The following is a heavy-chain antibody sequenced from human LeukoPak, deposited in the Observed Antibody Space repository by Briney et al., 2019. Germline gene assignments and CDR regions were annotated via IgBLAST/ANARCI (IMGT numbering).Heavy chain of an antibody. Sequence: ASVKVSCKASGYTFTSYGISWVRQAPGQGLEWMGWISAYNGNTNYAQKLQGRVTMTTDTSTSTAYMELRSLRSDDTTVYYCARGVDVYSDYGGGSFDIWGQGTMVTVSS. V-gene: IGHV1-18*01. CDR1: GYTFTSYG. CDR2: ISAYNGNT. CDR3: ARGVDVYSDYGGGSFDI. D-gene: IGHD4-11*01. J-gene: IGHJ3*02.